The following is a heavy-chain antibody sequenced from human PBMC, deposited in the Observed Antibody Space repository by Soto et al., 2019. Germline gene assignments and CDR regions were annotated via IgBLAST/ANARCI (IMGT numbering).Heavy chain of an antibody. Sequence: ELQLVESGGGLVQPGGSLRLSCAASGFTFSNYWMSWVRQAPGKGLEWVANIKQDGSEKYYVDSVKGRFTISRDNAENSLYLQMNALRAEDTAVYYCARCDSAVLGTYWGQGTLLTVSS. J-gene: IGHJ4*02. CDR3: ARCDSAVLGTY. D-gene: IGHD6-19*01. V-gene: IGHV3-7*01. CDR2: IKQDGSEK. CDR1: GFTFSNYW.